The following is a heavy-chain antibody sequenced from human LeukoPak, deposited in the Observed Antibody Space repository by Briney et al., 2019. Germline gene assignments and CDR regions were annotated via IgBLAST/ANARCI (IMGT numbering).Heavy chain of an antibody. Sequence: GAAVKVSCKASGGAFSSYAISWVRQAPGQGLECMGWISAYNGNTNYAQKLQGRVTMTTDTSTSTAYMELRSLRSDDTAVYYCARDNRGEFDYWGQGTLVTVSS. CDR2: ISAYNGNT. D-gene: IGHD3-16*01. CDR3: ARDNRGEFDY. CDR1: GGAFSSYA. J-gene: IGHJ4*02. V-gene: IGHV1-18*01.